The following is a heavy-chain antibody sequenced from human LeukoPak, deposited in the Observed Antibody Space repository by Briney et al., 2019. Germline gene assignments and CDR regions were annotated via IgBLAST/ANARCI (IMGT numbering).Heavy chain of an antibody. CDR3: ARRLSRGYSYGPPPFDY. D-gene: IGHD5-18*01. CDR1: GLMFNSYE. Sequence: GGSLRLSCAASGLMFNSYEMNWVRQAPGKGLEWVSYISSSGSTIYYADSVKGRFTISRDNAKNSLYLQMNSLRAEDTAVYYCARRLSRGYSYGPPPFDYWGQGTLVTVAS. CDR2: ISSSGSTI. J-gene: IGHJ4*02. V-gene: IGHV3-48*03.